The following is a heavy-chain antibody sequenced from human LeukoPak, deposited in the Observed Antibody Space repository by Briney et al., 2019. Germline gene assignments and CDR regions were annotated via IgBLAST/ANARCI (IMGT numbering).Heavy chain of an antibody. V-gene: IGHV4-4*07. D-gene: IGHD2-15*01. Sequence: NASETLSLTCGVSGGSINNYYWSWIRQPAGKGLECIGRIYTSGSTNYNPSLKSRVTMSVDTSKNQFSLKLSSVTAADTAVYYCARGEVVFDYWGQGTLVTVSS. CDR2: IYTSGST. CDR1: GGSINNYY. J-gene: IGHJ4*02. CDR3: ARGEVVFDY.